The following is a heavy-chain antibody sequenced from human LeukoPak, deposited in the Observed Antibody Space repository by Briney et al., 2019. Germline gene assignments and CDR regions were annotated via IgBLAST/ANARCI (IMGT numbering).Heavy chain of an antibody. V-gene: IGHV3-23*01. CDR3: AKGWSQFDY. CDR2: IGGGGATT. Sequence: GASLRLSCEASGFTFSSYGMSWVRQAPGKGLEWVSVIGGGGATTYYADPVKGRFTISRDNSKNTLDLQMNSLRAEDTAVYYCAKGWSQFDYWGQGTPVTVSS. D-gene: IGHD2-8*01. CDR1: GFTFSSYG. J-gene: IGHJ4*02.